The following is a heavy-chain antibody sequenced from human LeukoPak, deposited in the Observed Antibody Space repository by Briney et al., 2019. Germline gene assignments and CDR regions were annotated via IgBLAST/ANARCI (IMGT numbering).Heavy chain of an antibody. D-gene: IGHD3-22*01. V-gene: IGHV3-66*01. Sequence: GGSLRLSCAASGFTVSSNYMSWVRQAPGKGLEWASVIYSGGSTYYADSVKGRFTISRDNSKNTLYLQMNSLRAEDTAVYYCARTGGNYYDSSGYGHFQHWGQGTLVTVSS. CDR2: IYSGGST. CDR1: GFTVSSNY. J-gene: IGHJ1*01. CDR3: ARTGGNYYDSSGYGHFQH.